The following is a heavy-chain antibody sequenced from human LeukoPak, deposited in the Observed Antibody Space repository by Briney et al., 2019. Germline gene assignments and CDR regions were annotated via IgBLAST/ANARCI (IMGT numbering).Heavy chain of an antibody. CDR2: IRSKAYGGTT. Sequence: GGSLRLSCTASGFTFGDYAMSWVRQAPGKGLEWVGFIRSKAYGGTTEYAASVKGRFTISRDDSKSIAYLQMNSLKTEDTAVYYCTRGKDVVVPAAIEYYSDYWGQGTLVTVSS. V-gene: IGHV3-49*04. D-gene: IGHD2-2*02. CDR3: TRGKDVVVPAAIEYYSDY. J-gene: IGHJ4*02. CDR1: GFTFGDYA.